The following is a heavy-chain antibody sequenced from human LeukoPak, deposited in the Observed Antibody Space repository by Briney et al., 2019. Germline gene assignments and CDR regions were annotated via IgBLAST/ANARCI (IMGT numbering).Heavy chain of an antibody. D-gene: IGHD5-18*01. V-gene: IGHV4-34*01. CDR2: INPSGST. CDR1: GGSFSDYN. Sequence: SETLSLTCAVYGGSFSDYNWSWIRQPPGKGLEWIGEINPSGSTNYNPSLKSRVSISVDTSKNQFSLRLSSVTAADTAVYYCVSPRGFSYGYFDYWGQGTLVTVSS. CDR3: VSPRGFSYGYFDY. J-gene: IGHJ4*02.